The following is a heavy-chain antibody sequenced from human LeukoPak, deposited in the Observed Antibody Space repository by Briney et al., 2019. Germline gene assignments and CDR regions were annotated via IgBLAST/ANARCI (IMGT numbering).Heavy chain of an antibody. CDR2: IDHSGST. D-gene: IGHD4/OR15-4a*01. CDR3: ARGDDGPTHYFDY. Sequence: KPSETLSLTCAVYGGSFSGFYWSWIRQPPGKGLEWIGEIDHSGSTTYNPSLKSRVTIAVDTSKNQFSLKLSSVTAADTAVYYCARGDDGPTHYFDYWGQGTLVSVSS. V-gene: IGHV4-34*01. CDR1: GGSFSGFY. J-gene: IGHJ4*02.